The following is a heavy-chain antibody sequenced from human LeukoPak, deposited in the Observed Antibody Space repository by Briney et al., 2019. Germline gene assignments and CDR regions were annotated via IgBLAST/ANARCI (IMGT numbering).Heavy chain of an antibody. CDR1: GFTFDYYG. V-gene: IGHV3-20*04. Sequence: PGGSLRLSCAASGFTFDYYGMSWVRQAPGKGLEWVSDINWNGGSTGYADSVKGRFTISRDNAKNSLYLQMNSLRDEDTALYYCARVGSGGVAGPVDYWGQGTLVTVSS. D-gene: IGHD6-19*01. J-gene: IGHJ4*02. CDR3: ARVGSGGVAGPVDY. CDR2: INWNGGST.